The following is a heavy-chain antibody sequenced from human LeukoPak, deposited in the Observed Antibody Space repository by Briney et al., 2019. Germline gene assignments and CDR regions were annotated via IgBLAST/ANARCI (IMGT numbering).Heavy chain of an antibody. V-gene: IGHV4-31*03. D-gene: IGHD2-15*01. CDR1: GGSISSGGYY. J-gene: IGHJ4*02. CDR2: IYYSGST. CDR3: ARVCSGGSCYTNFDY. Sequence: SQTLSLTCTVSGGSISSGGYYWSWIRQHQGKGLEWIGYIYYSGSTYYNPSLKSRVTISVDTSKNQFSLKLSSVTAADTAVYYCARVCSGGSCYTNFDYWGQGTLVTVSS.